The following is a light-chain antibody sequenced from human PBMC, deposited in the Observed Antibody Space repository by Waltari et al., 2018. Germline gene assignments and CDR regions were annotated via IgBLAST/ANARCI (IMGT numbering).Light chain of an antibody. V-gene: IGKV3-20*01. Sequence: VVLTQSPGTLSLSLGERVTLSCRASQSGSSTYLAWYQQKLGQAPRLLIYGASMATDIPDRFSGSGSGTDFTLTISRLEPEDFAVYYCQQFGSSPYTFGQGTKLDI. CDR3: QQFGSSPYT. J-gene: IGKJ2*01. CDR1: QSGSSTY. CDR2: GAS.